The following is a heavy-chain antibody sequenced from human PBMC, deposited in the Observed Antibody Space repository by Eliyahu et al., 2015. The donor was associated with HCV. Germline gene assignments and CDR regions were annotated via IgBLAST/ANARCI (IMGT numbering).Heavy chain of an antibody. CDR1: GFPLGHYG. Sequence: ESGGSVGQPGTSLRLSCVASGFPLGHYGVHWVRQAPGKGLEWVASISDDGHHKHYVESVKGRFTVSRDNAKNMVYLEMSSLRREDTALYHCAKARSTVFGVRTPEGYYYNGMDVWGPGTTVTVSS. CDR3: AKARSTVFGVRTPEGYYYNGMDV. D-gene: IGHD3-3*01. CDR2: ISDDGHHK. J-gene: IGHJ6*02. V-gene: IGHV3-30*18.